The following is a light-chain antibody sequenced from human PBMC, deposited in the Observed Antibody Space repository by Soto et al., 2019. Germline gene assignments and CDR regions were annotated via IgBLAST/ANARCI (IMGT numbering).Light chain of an antibody. CDR1: QSVATN. CDR3: QQYNNWPWT. CDR2: GAS. Sequence: EFVLTQSPATLSVSPGERATLSFRASQSVATNLAWYQQKPGQPPRLLIYGASTRATGIPARFSGSGSGTEFTLTISSLQSVDFAVYSCQQYNNWPWTFGQGTKVDIK. V-gene: IGKV3-15*01. J-gene: IGKJ1*01.